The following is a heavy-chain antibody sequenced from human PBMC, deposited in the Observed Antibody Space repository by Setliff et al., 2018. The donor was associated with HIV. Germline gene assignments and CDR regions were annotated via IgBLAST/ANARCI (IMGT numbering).Heavy chain of an antibody. CDR2: INHSGST. J-gene: IGHJ3*01. D-gene: IGHD3-16*02. V-gene: IGHV4-34*01. CDR1: GLTFSRYW. Sequence: SETLRLSCVASGLTFSRYWMSWIRQPPGKGLEWIGEINHSGSTNYKPSLKSRVTISVDTSKNQFSLKLSSVTAADMALYYCARDHYGDVWGTYRPDAFDVWGQGTMVTVSS. CDR3: ARDHYGDVWGTYRPDAFDV.